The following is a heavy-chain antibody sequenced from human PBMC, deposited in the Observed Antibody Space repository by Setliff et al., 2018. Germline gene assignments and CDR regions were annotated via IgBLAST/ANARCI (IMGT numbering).Heavy chain of an antibody. CDR3: AREGVDTRSSTDYRYYMDV. J-gene: IGHJ6*03. CDR1: GYTFVNYG. CDR2: TIPIFGST. D-gene: IGHD5-18*01. Sequence: SVKVSCKASGYTFVNYGISWVRQAPGQGLEWMGGTIPIFGSTNYAQKFQDRVTIITDESTSTAYMELRSLRTEDTAVYYCAREGVDTRSSTDYRYYMDVWGKGTTVTVSS. V-gene: IGHV1-69*05.